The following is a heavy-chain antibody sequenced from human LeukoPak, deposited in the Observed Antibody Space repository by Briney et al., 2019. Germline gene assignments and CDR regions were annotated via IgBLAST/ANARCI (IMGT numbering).Heavy chain of an antibody. D-gene: IGHD3-22*01. V-gene: IGHV3-30*02. CDR3: AKAYDYYDSSGYYSGIDY. CDR2: IRYDGSNK. CDR1: GFTFSSYG. J-gene: IGHJ4*02. Sequence: PGGSLRLSCAASGFTFSSYGMHWVRQAPGKGLEWVAFIRYDGSNKYYADSVKGRFTISRDNSKNTLYLQMNSLRAEDTAVYYCAKAYDYYDSSGYYSGIDYWGQGTLVTVSS.